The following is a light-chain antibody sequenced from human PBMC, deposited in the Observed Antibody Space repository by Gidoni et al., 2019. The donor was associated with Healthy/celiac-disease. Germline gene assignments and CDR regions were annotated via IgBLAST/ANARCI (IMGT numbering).Light chain of an antibody. Sequence: DIVMTKSPDSLAVSLGERATINCKSSKSVLYSSNNKNYLAWYQQKPGQPPKLLIYWASTRESGVPDRFSGSGSGTDFTLTISSLQSEDVAVYYCQQYYSTPPTFGGGTKVEIK. CDR3: QQYYSTPPT. CDR1: KSVLYSSNNKNY. CDR2: WAS. V-gene: IGKV4-1*01. J-gene: IGKJ4*01.